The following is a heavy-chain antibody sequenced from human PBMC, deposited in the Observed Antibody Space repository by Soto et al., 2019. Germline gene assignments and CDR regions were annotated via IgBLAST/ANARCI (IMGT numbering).Heavy chain of an antibody. V-gene: IGHV3-48*02. J-gene: IGHJ2*01. D-gene: IGHD3-22*01. Sequence: GGSLRLSCAASGFTFSSYSMNWVRQAPGKGLEWVSYISSSSSTIYYADSVKGRFTISRDNAKNSLYLQMNSLRDEDTAVYYCARDHVTMTHTYWYFDPWGRGTLVTVSS. CDR1: GFTFSSYS. CDR2: ISSSSSTI. CDR3: ARDHVTMTHTYWYFDP.